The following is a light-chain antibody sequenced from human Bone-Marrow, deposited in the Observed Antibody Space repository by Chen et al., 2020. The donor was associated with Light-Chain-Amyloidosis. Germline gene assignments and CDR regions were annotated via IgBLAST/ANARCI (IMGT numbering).Light chain of an antibody. V-gene: IGLV3-21*02. CDR1: NLGRYS. Sequence: SYVLTQPPPVSVSPGQTNSITCGGKNLGRYSAHWYPQEPGQAPALVVCDDTDRPSGIPERFSGSNSGDTATLTISRVEAGDEADFYCQVWDSNSDQVVFGGGTKLTVL. CDR3: QVWDSNSDQVV. CDR2: DDT. J-gene: IGLJ2*01.